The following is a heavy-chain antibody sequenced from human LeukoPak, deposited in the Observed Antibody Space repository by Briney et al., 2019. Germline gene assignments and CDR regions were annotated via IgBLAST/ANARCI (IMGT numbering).Heavy chain of an antibody. J-gene: IGHJ6*03. D-gene: IGHD6-6*01. Sequence: PSETLSLTCAVSGGSISSSHWWSWVRQPPGKGLEWIGEIYHSGSTNYNPSLKSRITISVDMSKNQFSLKLSSVTAADTAVYYCARDFSSSSSVYYYYYMDVWGKGTSVTVSS. CDR1: GGSISSSHW. CDR2: IYHSGST. CDR3: ARDFSSSSSVYYYYYMDV. V-gene: IGHV4-4*02.